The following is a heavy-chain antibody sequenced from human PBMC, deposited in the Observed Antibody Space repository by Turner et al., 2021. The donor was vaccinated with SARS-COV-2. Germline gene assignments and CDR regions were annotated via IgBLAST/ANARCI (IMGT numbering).Heavy chain of an antibody. CDR2: ISYDGSNK. J-gene: IGHJ4*02. CDR1: GFTFSSYV. V-gene: IGHV3-30-3*01. Sequence: QVQLVESGGGGVQPGGSLRLSCAASGFTFSSYVMHGVSPGPGKGLEGVAVISYDGSNKYYADSVNGRFTISRDNSKNTLYMQMNSLGAEDTAVDYCARDSGDFDYWGQGTLVTVSS. D-gene: IGHD3-10*01. CDR3: ARDSGDFDY.